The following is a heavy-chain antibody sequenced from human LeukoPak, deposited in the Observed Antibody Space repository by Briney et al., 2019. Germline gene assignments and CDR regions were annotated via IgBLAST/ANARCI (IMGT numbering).Heavy chain of an antibody. CDR1: GFTFSSYA. CDR2: ISYDGSNK. Sequence: GGSLRLSCAASGFTFSSYAMNWVRQAPGKGLEWVAFISYDGSNKYYADSVKGRFTISRDNSKNTLYLQMNSLRAEDTAAYYCASQGGLLWFGELSGGMDVWGQGTTVTVSS. D-gene: IGHD3-10*01. V-gene: IGHV3-30-3*01. J-gene: IGHJ6*02. CDR3: ASQGGLLWFGELSGGMDV.